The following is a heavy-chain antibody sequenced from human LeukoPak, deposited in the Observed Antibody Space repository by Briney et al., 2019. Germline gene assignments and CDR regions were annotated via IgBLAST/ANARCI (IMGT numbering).Heavy chain of an antibody. V-gene: IGHV4-39*07. CDR2: IYYSGST. Sequence: SETLSLTCTVSGGSISSSSYYWGWIRQPPGKGLEWIGSIYYSGSTYYNPSLKSRVTISVDTSKNQFSLKLSSVTAADTAVYYCARDPSVIVVVVAATPGYYFDYWGQGTLVTVSS. J-gene: IGHJ4*02. CDR1: GGSISSSSYY. CDR3: ARDPSVIVVVVAATPGYYFDY. D-gene: IGHD2-15*01.